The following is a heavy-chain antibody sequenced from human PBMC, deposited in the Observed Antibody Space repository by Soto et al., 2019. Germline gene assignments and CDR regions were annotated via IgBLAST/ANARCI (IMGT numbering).Heavy chain of an antibody. CDR2: ISGGGATP. D-gene: IGHD6-19*01. J-gene: IGHJ4*02. V-gene: IGHV3-23*01. Sequence: GGSLRLSRVGSGFTLKSNAMGWGRKAPGKGLEWVSGISGGGATPKYADSVKGRFTISRGNSKNTLYLQVNSLRAEDTAVYYCAKQAGYSSDPFDYWGQGTLVTVSS. CDR1: GFTLKSNA. CDR3: AKQAGYSSDPFDY.